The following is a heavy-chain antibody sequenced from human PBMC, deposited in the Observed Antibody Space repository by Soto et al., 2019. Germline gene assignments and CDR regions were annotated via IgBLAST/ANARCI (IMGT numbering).Heavy chain of an antibody. Sequence: GASVKVSCKASGYMFTGFYLHWVLQAPGQGLEWMGWINPNNGVTTYAKNFQGRVTMTRDSSISTAYMELSSLRSDDTAVYFCAAAAIPVAGRHPDFWGQGTVVTVSS. J-gene: IGHJ4*02. CDR3: AAAAIPVAGRHPDF. CDR1: GYMFTGFY. V-gene: IGHV1-2*02. CDR2: INPNNGVT. D-gene: IGHD6-19*01.